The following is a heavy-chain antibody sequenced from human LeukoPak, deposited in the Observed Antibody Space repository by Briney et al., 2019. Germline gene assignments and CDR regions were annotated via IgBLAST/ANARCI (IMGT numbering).Heavy chain of an antibody. D-gene: IGHD5-18*01. CDR2: MQSTGNS. CDR1: GDSISTYH. Sequence: SETLSLTCSVSGDSISTYHWNWIRKPPGKGLEWIAYMQSTGNSKYNPSLKSRATMSVDTSKNQVVLNLSSVTAVDTAVYYCARDKRHSYGRYFAHWGQGMLVTVSS. CDR3: ARDKRHSYGRYFAH. J-gene: IGHJ4*02. V-gene: IGHV4-59*01.